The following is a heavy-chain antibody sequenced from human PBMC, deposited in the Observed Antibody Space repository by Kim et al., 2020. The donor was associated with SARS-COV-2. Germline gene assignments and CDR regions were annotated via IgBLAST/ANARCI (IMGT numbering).Heavy chain of an antibody. V-gene: IGHV1-69*13. Sequence: SVKVSCKASGGTFSSYAISWVRQAPGQGLEWMGGIIPIFGTANYAQKFQGRVTITADESTSTAYMELSSLRSEDTAVYYCARDLAGTGTDDYWGQGTLVTVSS. D-gene: IGHD6-19*01. CDR3: ARDLAGTGTDDY. J-gene: IGHJ4*02. CDR2: IIPIFGTA. CDR1: GGTFSSYA.